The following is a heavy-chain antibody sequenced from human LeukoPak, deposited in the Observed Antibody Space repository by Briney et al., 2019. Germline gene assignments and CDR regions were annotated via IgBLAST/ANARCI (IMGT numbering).Heavy chain of an antibody. J-gene: IGHJ4*02. CDR1: GYTFTSYY. CDR3: ARARRFGPSDY. Sequence: GASVKVSCKASGYTFTSYYMHWVRQAPGQGLEWMGIINPSGGSTSYAQKFQGRVTMTRDTSTSTVYMELSSLRPEDTAVYYCARARRFGPSDYWGQGTLVTVSS. D-gene: IGHD3-10*01. CDR2: INPSGGST. V-gene: IGHV1-46*01.